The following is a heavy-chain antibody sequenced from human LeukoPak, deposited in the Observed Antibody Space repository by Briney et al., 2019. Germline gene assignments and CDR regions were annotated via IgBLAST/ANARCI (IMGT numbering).Heavy chain of an antibody. CDR2: IYSGGST. D-gene: IGHD6-19*01. Sequence: QPGGSLRLSCAASGFTVSSNYMSWVRQAPGKGLEWVSVIYSGGSTYYADSVKGRFTISRDNSKNTLYLQMNSLRAEDTAVYYCAKTRSSSGWTGTFDYWGQGTLVTVSS. V-gene: IGHV3-66*02. CDR3: AKTRSSSGWTGTFDY. J-gene: IGHJ4*02. CDR1: GFTVSSNY.